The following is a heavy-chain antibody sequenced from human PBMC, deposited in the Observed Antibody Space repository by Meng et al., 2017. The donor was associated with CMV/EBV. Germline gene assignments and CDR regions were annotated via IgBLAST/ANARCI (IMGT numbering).Heavy chain of an antibody. D-gene: IGHD1-14*01. CDR1: GYTFTSYG. V-gene: IGHV1-18*01. Sequence: ASVKVSCKASGYTFTSYGISWVRQAPGQGLEWMGWISAYNGNTNYAQKLQGRVTMTTDTSTSTAYMELRSLRSDDTAVYYCARQVPEFFGKDYYYGMDVWGQGTTVTVSS. CDR3: ARQVPEFFGKDYYYGMDV. J-gene: IGHJ6*02. CDR2: ISAYNGNT.